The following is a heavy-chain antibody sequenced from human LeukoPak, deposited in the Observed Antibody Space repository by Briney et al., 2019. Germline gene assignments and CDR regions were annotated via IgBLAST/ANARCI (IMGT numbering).Heavy chain of an antibody. CDR3: AKDAGKFNFGDH. Sequence: ASLKVSCKASGYAISDYYMHWVRQAPGQGLEWMGWINTNRGETNYAQQFQGRVTLTRDTSINTAYMELNWLRSDDTAVYYCAKDAGKFNFGDHWGQGTLVTVSS. V-gene: IGHV1-2*02. J-gene: IGHJ4*02. D-gene: IGHD2-21*01. CDR1: GYAISDYY. CDR2: INTNRGET.